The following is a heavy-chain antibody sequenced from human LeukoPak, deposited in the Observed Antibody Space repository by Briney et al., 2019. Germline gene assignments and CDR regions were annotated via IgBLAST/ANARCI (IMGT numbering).Heavy chain of an antibody. CDR3: ARSGNGYCISGSCEGWSDP. V-gene: IGHV5-51*01. J-gene: IGHJ5*02. D-gene: IGHD2-2*03. CDR1: GYRFTSYW. CDR2: IYPSDSDI. Sequence: GESLKISCKASGYRFTSYWIGCVRQMPGKGLEWMGIIYPSDSDIRYSPSFQGQVTISVDKSITTAYLQWSSLKASDTAMYYCARSGNGYCISGSCEGWSDPWGQGTLVTVSS.